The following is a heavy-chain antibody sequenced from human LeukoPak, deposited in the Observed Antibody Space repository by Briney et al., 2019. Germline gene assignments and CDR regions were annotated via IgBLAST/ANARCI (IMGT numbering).Heavy chain of an antibody. Sequence: GESLQISCKGSGYSFTSYWIGWVRQMPGKGLEWMGIIYPGDSDTRYSPSFQGQVTISADKSISTAYLQWSSLKASDTAMYYCARPRYDSSGYYLYYFDYWGQGTLVTVSS. CDR1: GYSFTSYW. D-gene: IGHD3-22*01. V-gene: IGHV5-51*01. CDR2: IYPGDSDT. J-gene: IGHJ4*02. CDR3: ARPRYDSSGYYLYYFDY.